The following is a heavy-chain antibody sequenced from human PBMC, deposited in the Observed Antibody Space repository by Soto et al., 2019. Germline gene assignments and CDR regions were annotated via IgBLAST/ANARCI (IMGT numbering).Heavy chain of an antibody. Sequence: QVQPVESGGGVVQPGRSLRLSCAASGFTFSSYGMHWVRQAPGKGLEWVAVISYDGSNKYYADSVKGRFTISRDNSKNTLYLQMNSLRAEDTAVYYCAKDTRDILVVPAAMMYYYGMDVWGQGTTVTVSS. CDR2: ISYDGSNK. CDR3: AKDTRDILVVPAAMMYYYGMDV. V-gene: IGHV3-30*18. D-gene: IGHD2-2*01. CDR1: GFTFSSYG. J-gene: IGHJ6*01.